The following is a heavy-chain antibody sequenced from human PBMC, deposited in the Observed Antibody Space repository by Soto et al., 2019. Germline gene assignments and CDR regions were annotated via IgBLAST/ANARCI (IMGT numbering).Heavy chain of an antibody. CDR1: GGSISSSSYY. CDR3: ARHLPSPPVPAAIACGMDV. CDR2: IYYSGST. J-gene: IGHJ6*02. V-gene: IGHV4-39*01. Sequence: TETLSLTCTVSGGSISSSSYYWGWIRQPPGKGLEWIGSIYYSGSTYYNPSLRSRVTISVDTSKNQFSLKLSSVTAADTAVYYCARHLPSPPVPAAIACGMDVWGQGTTVTVSS. D-gene: IGHD2-2*01.